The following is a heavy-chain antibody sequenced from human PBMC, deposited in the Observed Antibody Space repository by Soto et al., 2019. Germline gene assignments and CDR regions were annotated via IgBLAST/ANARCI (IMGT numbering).Heavy chain of an antibody. D-gene: IGHD6-13*01. Sequence: QVQLQQSGPGLVKPSQTLSLTCAISGDSVSSNSAAWNWIRQSPSRGLEWLGRTYYRSKWYNDYAVSVKSRITINPDTSKNQFSLQLNSVTPEDTAVYYCARLLQQLVLGYYYYGMDVWGQGTTVTVSS. CDR3: ARLLQQLVLGYYYYGMDV. CDR1: GDSVSSNSAA. J-gene: IGHJ6*02. V-gene: IGHV6-1*01. CDR2: TYYRSKWYN.